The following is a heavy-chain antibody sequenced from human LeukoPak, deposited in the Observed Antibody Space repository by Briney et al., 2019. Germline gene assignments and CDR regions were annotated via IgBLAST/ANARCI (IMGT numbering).Heavy chain of an antibody. CDR2: IIPIFGTA. D-gene: IGHD2-2*02. V-gene: IGHV1-69*05. CDR1: GGTFSSYA. Sequence: SVKVSCKASGGTFSSYAISWVRQAPGQGLEWTGGIIPIFGTANYAQKFQGRVTITTDESTSTAYMELSSLRSEDTAVYYCARHTLGPMDVWGKGTTVTVSS. CDR3: ARHTLGPMDV. J-gene: IGHJ6*03.